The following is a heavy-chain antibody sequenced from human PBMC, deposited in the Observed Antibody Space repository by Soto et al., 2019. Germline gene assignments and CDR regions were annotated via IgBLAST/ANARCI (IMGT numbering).Heavy chain of an antibody. V-gene: IGHV4-39*01. Sequence: SETLSLTCTVSGGSISSSSYYWGWVRQPPGKGLEWIGTIYFSGTTYYIPSLKSRVTISADTSKNQFSLKLSSVTAADTAVYYCARIIGHISMSGIDYWGQGTLVTVS. CDR3: ARIIGHISMSGIDY. J-gene: IGHJ4*02. CDR1: GGSISSSSYY. D-gene: IGHD3-10*01. CDR2: IYFSGTT.